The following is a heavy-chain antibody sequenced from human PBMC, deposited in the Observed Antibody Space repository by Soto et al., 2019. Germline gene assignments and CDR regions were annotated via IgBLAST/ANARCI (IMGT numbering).Heavy chain of an antibody. CDR1: GYTFTGYY. CDR3: ARLKSYYDSRGPSDY. D-gene: IGHD3-22*01. J-gene: IGHJ4*02. V-gene: IGHV1-2*02. CDR2: INPNNGDT. Sequence: QVQLVQSGAAVKRPGASVKVSCKASGYTFTGYYIYWLRQAPGQGLEWMGWINPNNGDTNYAQKFQGRVTMTRDSSISTAYLELSRLRSDDTAIYYCARLKSYYDSRGPSDYWGQETLVTVSS.